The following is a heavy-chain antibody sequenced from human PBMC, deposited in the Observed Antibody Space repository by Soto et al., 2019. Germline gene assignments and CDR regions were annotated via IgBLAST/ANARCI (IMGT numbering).Heavy chain of an antibody. CDR1: GFSLTSSGVA. CDR3: AHSLAWKCATLDY. D-gene: IGHD1-1*01. CDR2: IYWDDDK. Sequence: QITLKESGPTLVQPTQTLTLTCAFSGFSLTSSGVAVGWVRQPPRRALEWLALIYWDDDKGYRPSLKSRPNITKYTSKNHVVLTMTNIDPVDTATYYCAHSLAWKCATLDYWGQGTLVTVSS. V-gene: IGHV2-5*02. J-gene: IGHJ4*02.